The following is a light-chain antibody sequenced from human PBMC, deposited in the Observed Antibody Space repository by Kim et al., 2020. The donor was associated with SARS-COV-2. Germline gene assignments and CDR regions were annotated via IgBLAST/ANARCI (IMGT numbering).Light chain of an antibody. J-gene: IGKJ1*01. CDR2: DAS. Sequence: SPGERATPSCGASQGVGIQLAWYQQRPGQAPKLVIYDASNRAPGIPATFSGSGSGTDFTLTISSLEPEDFAVYFCQQRHNWPVTFGQGTKVDIK. CDR1: QGVGIQ. V-gene: IGKV3-11*01. CDR3: QQRHNWPVT.